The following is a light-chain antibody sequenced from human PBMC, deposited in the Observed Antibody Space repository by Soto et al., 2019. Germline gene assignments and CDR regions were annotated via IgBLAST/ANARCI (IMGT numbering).Light chain of an antibody. Sequence: EIVLTQSPGTLSVSPGERATLSCRASQSVDSVDLTWYQQKPGPAPRLLIYCASTRAAGIPSRFSGSGSGTDFTLTLSRLEPEDFAVYYCQQYDTSPPRYTFGQGTKGEIK. V-gene: IGKV3-20*01. CDR3: QQYDTSPPRYT. J-gene: IGKJ2*01. CDR1: QSVDSVD. CDR2: CAS.